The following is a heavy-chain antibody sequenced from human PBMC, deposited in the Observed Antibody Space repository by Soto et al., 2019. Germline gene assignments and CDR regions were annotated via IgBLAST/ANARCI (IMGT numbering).Heavy chain of an antibody. CDR2: ISGSGGST. Sequence: GGSLRLSCAASGFTFSSYAMSWVRQAPGKGLEWVSAISGSGGSTYYADSVKGRFTISRDNSKNTLYLQMNSLRAEDTAVYYCAKEFTGEKYYDFWSGYPKSTIAAFDFWGQGTMVTVSS. D-gene: IGHD3-3*01. J-gene: IGHJ3*01. CDR3: AKEFTGEKYYDFWSGYPKSTIAAFDF. CDR1: GFTFSSYA. V-gene: IGHV3-23*01.